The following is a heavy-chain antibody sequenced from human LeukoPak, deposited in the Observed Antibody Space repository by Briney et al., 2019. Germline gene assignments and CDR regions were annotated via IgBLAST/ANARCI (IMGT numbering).Heavy chain of an antibody. D-gene: IGHD6-19*01. CDR1: GFTFSSYD. Sequence: PGGSLRLSCAASGFTFSSYDMHWVRQATGKGLEWVSAIGTAGDTYYPGSVKGRFTISRENAKNSLYLQMNSLRAGDTAVYYCARGRYSSGWYWDYWGQGTLVTVSS. CDR2: IGTAGDT. V-gene: IGHV3-13*01. CDR3: ARGRYSSGWYWDY. J-gene: IGHJ4*02.